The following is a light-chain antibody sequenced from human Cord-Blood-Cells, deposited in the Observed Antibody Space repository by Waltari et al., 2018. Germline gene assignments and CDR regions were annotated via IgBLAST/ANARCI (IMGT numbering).Light chain of an antibody. Sequence: QPALTHPASVPGSPGQSITISCTGTTSTVGRHNLVSWYQQHPGKAPKLIIYEGSKRPSVFSNRFSGSKSGNTASLTISGLQAEDEADYYCCSYAGSSTYVFGTGTKVTVL. V-gene: IGLV2-23*01. CDR3: CSYAGSSTYV. CDR2: EGS. CDR1: TSTVGRHNL. J-gene: IGLJ1*01.